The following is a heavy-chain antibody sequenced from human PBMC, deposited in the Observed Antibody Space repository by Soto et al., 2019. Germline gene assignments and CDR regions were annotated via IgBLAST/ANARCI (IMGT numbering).Heavy chain of an antibody. J-gene: IGHJ6*02. CDR1: GFIFNNYD. CDR3: ARVGCSGGSCQGAWTMDV. Sequence: EVQLVESGGGLVQPGGSLRLSCEASGFIFNNYDMNWVRQAPGKGLEWVSYISSSSSTIYNADSVKGRFTISRDNAKNSLYLQMNSPRDEDMAVYYCARVGCSGGSCQGAWTMDVWGQGTTVTVSS. CDR2: ISSSSSTI. D-gene: IGHD2-15*01. V-gene: IGHV3-48*02.